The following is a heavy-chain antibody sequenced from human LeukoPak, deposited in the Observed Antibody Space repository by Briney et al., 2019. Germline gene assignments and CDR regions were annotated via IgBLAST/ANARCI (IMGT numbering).Heavy chain of an antibody. CDR1: GGSISTYY. CDR2: IYYIGTT. V-gene: IGHV4-59*01. D-gene: IGHD5-18*01. CDR3: ARGSLGYSYGPFDY. J-gene: IGHJ4*02. Sequence: PSETLSLTCAVSGGSISTYYWSWIRQSPGKGLEWIGYIYYIGTTNYNPSLNSRVTISVDTSKNQFSLKLRSVTAVDSAMYYCARGSLGYSYGPFDYWGQGILVTVSA.